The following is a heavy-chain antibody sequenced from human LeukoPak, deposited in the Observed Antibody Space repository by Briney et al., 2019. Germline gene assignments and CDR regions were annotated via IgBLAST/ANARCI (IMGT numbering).Heavy chain of an antibody. V-gene: IGHV4-34*01. CDR2: INHSGST. Sequence: PSQTLSLTCALSGVSFRGVYCSWICQPPGEGQEWSGDINHSGSTHSNPSLTRRVTISVDTSKKQISLKLSSVSAADTAVYYCARVVDIVVVVAATPHPHSSYRSDGLFGMDVWGQGTTVTVSS. CDR1: GVSFRGVY. CDR3: ARVVDIVVVVAATPHPHSSYRSDGLFGMDV. D-gene: IGHD2-15*01. J-gene: IGHJ6*02.